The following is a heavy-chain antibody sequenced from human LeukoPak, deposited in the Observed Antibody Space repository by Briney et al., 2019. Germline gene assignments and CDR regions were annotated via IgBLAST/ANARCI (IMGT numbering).Heavy chain of an antibody. D-gene: IGHD3-9*01. CDR1: GGSISSYY. Sequence: SETLSLTCTVSGGSISSYYWSWIRQPPGKGLEWIGYIYNSGSTNYNPSLKSRVTISVDTSKNQFSLKLSSVTAADTAVYYCARGNPGSIRYFDWLYSGEGYYYYMDVWGKGTTVTISS. CDR2: IYNSGST. V-gene: IGHV4-59*01. CDR3: ARGNPGSIRYFDWLYSGEGYYYYMDV. J-gene: IGHJ6*03.